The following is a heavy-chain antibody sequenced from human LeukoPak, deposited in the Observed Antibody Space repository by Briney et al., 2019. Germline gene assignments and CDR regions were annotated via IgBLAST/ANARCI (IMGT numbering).Heavy chain of an antibody. D-gene: IGHD2-2*01. CDR1: GYTFTGYY. Sequence: ASVKVSCKASGYTFTGYYMHWVRQAPGQGLEWMGWINPNSGGTNYAQKFQGRVTMTRDTSISTAYMELSRLRSDDTAVYHCARGHCSSTSCYFQDYYMDVWGKGTTVTISS. CDR3: ARGHCSSTSCYFQDYYMDV. J-gene: IGHJ6*03. CDR2: INPNSGGT. V-gene: IGHV1-2*02.